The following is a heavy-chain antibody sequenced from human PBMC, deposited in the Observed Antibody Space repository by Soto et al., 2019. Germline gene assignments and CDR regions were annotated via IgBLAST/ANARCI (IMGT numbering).Heavy chain of an antibody. CDR2: ISYDGSNK. CDR3: ARAVDTAMINYYYYGMDV. Sequence: GGSLRLSCAASGFTFSSYAMHWVRQAPGKGLEWVAVISYDGSNKYYADSVKARFTISRDNSKNTLYLQMNSLRAEDTAVYYCARAVDTAMINYYYYGMDVWGQGTTVTVSS. CDR1: GFTFSSYA. V-gene: IGHV3-30-3*01. J-gene: IGHJ6*02. D-gene: IGHD5-18*01.